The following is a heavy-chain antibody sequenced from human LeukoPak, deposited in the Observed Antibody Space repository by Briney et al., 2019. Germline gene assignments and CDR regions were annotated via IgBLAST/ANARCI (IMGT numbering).Heavy chain of an antibody. Sequence: SETLSLTCTVSGGSISSYYWSWIRQPPGKGLEWTGYIYYSGSTNYNPSLKSRVTISVDTSKNQFSLKLSSVTAADTAVYYCARSNYYYMDVWGKGTTVTVSS. CDR1: GGSISSYY. J-gene: IGHJ6*03. CDR3: ARSNYYYMDV. V-gene: IGHV4-59*01. CDR2: IYYSGST.